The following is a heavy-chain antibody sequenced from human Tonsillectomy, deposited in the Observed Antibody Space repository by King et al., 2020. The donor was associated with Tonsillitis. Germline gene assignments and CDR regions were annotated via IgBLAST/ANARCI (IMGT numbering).Heavy chain of an antibody. CDR3: ARHDNSGYWSFDI. V-gene: IGHV4-59*01. Sequence: HVQLQESGPGLVKPSETLSLTCSVTGGSISGYYWSWVRQPPGKGLEWIGYFYNSENTNYNPSLKSRVTVSLDTSKNHFSLDLSSVTAADTAVYYCARHDNSGYWSFDIWGQGTMVTVSS. CDR2: FYNSENT. D-gene: IGHD3-22*01. CDR1: GGSISGYY. J-gene: IGHJ3*02.